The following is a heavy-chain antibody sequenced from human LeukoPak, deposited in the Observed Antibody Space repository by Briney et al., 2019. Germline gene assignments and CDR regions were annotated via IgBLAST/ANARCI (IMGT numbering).Heavy chain of an antibody. D-gene: IGHD3-10*01. CDR1: GYSISTGYY. CDR2: IFYSGST. CDR3: AKSNGYGLVDI. Sequence: SETLSLTCTVSGYSISTGYYWDWIRQPPGKGLEWIGNIFYSGSTYYSPSLRSRVTISLDTSRNQFSLKLNSVTAADTAVYYCAKSNGYGLVDIWGQGTMVTVSS. J-gene: IGHJ3*02. V-gene: IGHV4-38-2*02.